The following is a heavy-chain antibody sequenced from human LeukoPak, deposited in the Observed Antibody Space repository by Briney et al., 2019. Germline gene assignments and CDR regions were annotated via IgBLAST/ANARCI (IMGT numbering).Heavy chain of an antibody. Sequence: SVKVSCKASGGTFSSYAISWVRQAPGQGLEWMGRIIPIFGTANYAQKFQGRVTITTDESTGTAYMELSSLRSEDTAVYYCARDSPHSSGWSTGVYRGQGTLVTVSS. J-gene: IGHJ4*02. V-gene: IGHV1-69*05. CDR3: ARDSPHSSGWSTGVY. D-gene: IGHD6-19*01. CDR2: IIPIFGTA. CDR1: GGTFSSYA.